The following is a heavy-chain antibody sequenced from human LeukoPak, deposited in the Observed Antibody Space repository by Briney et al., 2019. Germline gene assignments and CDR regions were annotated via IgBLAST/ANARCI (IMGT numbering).Heavy chain of an antibody. Sequence: GGSLRLSCAASEFTFSSYAMTWVRQAPGKGLEWVSTISGSGGSTYYADSVKGLFTISRDNSKNTLYLQMNSLRAEDTALYYCAKDGHSSGWGLDYWGQGTLVTVSS. J-gene: IGHJ4*02. D-gene: IGHD6-19*01. CDR2: ISGSGGST. CDR1: EFTFSSYA. CDR3: AKDGHSSGWGLDY. V-gene: IGHV3-23*01.